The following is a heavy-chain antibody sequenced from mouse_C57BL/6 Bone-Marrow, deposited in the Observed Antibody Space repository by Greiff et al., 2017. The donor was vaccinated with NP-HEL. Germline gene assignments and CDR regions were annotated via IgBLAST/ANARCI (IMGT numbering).Heavy chain of an antibody. Sequence: EVQLVESGEGLVKPGGSLKLSCAASGFTFSSYAMSWVRQTPEKRLEWVAYISSGGDYIYYADTVKGRFTISRDNARNTLYLQMSSLKSEDTAMYYCTRDLHYGSSFYYAMDYWGQGTSVTVSS. CDR1: GFTFSSYA. D-gene: IGHD1-1*01. CDR2: ISSGGDYI. J-gene: IGHJ4*01. V-gene: IGHV5-9-1*02. CDR3: TRDLHYGSSFYYAMDY.